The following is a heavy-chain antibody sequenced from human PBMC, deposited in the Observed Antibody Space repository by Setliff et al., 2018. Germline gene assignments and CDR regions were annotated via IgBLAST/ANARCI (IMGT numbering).Heavy chain of an antibody. CDR1: GYTLTELS. CDR2: FDPEDGET. V-gene: IGHV1-24*01. CDR3: ARDLFRTTIDDYGDYAFYGMDV. Sequence: ASVKVSCKVSGYTLTELSRHWVRQAPGKGLEWMGGFDPEDGETIYAQKFQGRVTMTEDTSTDTAYMELSSLRSEDTAVYYCARDLFRTTIDDYGDYAFYGMDVWGQGTTVTVSS. J-gene: IGHJ6*02. D-gene: IGHD4-17*01.